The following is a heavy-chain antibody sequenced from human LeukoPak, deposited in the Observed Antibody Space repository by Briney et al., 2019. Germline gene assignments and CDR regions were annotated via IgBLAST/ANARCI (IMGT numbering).Heavy chain of an antibody. CDR1: GFTFDDYA. V-gene: IGHV3-43*02. J-gene: IGHJ4*02. Sequence: GGSLRLSCAASGFTFDDYAMHWVRRAPGKGLEWVSLISGDGGSTYYADSVKGRFTISRDNSKNSLYLQMNSLRTEDTALYYCAKIPQINYYDSSGLDGYWGQGTLVTVSS. CDR2: ISGDGGST. D-gene: IGHD3-22*01. CDR3: AKIPQINYYDSSGLDGY.